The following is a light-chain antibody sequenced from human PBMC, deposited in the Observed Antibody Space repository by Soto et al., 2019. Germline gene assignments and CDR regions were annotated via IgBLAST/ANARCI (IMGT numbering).Light chain of an antibody. V-gene: IGKV4-1*01. CDR1: QNVFHSSTNRSF. CDR3: QQYYSTPYT. CDR2: GAS. J-gene: IGKJ2*01. Sequence: DIVMTQSPGSLGVSLGEKSTVDCRSSQNVFHSSTNRSFLAWYQQRPGLPPPLLIYGASIRESGVPDRFSGSGSGRDFTLTIHNVQPEDAATYHCQQYYSTPYTFGQGTKLDIK.